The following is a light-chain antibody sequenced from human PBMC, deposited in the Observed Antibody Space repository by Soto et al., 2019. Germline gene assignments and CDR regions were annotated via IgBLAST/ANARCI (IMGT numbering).Light chain of an antibody. CDR1: ESVHRN. CDR3: QHYSNWPPT. V-gene: IGKV3-15*01. Sequence: EVVMTQSPATLSVSPGERVTLSCRARESVHRNLAWYQQKPGQGPSLLIYYASTRATGVPDRFTGSGSGTEFTLTISSLQSEDFGVYHCQHYSNWPPTFGPGTKVEIK. CDR2: YAS. J-gene: IGKJ3*01.